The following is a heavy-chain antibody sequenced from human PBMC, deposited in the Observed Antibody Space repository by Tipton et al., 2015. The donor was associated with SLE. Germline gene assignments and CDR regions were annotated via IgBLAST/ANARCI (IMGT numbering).Heavy chain of an antibody. J-gene: IGHJ3*02. CDR3: AIPRGIAARDDAFDI. CDR1: GYTFTSYG. Sequence: QSGPEVKKPGASVKASCKASGYTFTSYGISWVRQAPGQGLEWMGWISAYNGNTNYAQKLQGRVTMTTDTSTSTAYMELRSLRSDDTAVYYCAIPRGIAARDDAFDIWGQGTMVTVSS. D-gene: IGHD6-6*01. CDR2: ISAYNGNT. V-gene: IGHV1-18*01.